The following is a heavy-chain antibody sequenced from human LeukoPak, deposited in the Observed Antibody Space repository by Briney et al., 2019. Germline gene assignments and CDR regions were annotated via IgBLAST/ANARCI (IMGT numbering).Heavy chain of an antibody. CDR2: INTNTGNP. J-gene: IGHJ3*02. V-gene: IGHV7-4-1*02. Sequence: ASVKVSCKASGYTFTSHSMNWVRQAPGQGLEWLGWINTNTGNPTYVQGFTGRFVFSLDTSVNTAYLQISSLKAEDTAVYYCARVVHPYDYESSGLTYDAFDIWGQGTMVTVSS. CDR3: ARVVHPYDYESSGLTYDAFDI. CDR1: GYTFTSHS. D-gene: IGHD3-22*01.